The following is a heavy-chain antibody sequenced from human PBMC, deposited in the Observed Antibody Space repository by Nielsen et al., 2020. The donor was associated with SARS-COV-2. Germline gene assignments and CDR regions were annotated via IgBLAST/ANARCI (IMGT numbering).Heavy chain of an antibody. Sequence: ASVKVSCKASGYTFTSYDINWVRQAPGQGLEWMGRINPNSGGTNYAQKFQGRVTMTRDTSISTAYMELSRLRSDDTAVYYCASTMGYSGYDTDAFDIWGQGTMVTVSS. V-gene: IGHV1-2*06. J-gene: IGHJ3*02. CDR1: GYTFTSYD. CDR3: ASTMGYSGYDTDAFDI. D-gene: IGHD5-12*01. CDR2: INPNSGGT.